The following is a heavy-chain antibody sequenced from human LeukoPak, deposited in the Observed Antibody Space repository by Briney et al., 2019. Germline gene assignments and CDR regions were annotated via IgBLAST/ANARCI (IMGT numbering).Heavy chain of an antibody. V-gene: IGHV3-30*04. CDR3: ARGKSVAGTGSYWFDP. CDR1: GFTFSSYA. J-gene: IGHJ5*02. CDR2: ISYDGSNK. D-gene: IGHD6-19*01. Sequence: PGGSLRLSCAASGFTFSSYAMHWVRQAPGKGLEWVAVISYDGSNKYYADSVKGRFTISRDNPKNTLYLQMNSLRAEDTAVYYCARGKSVAGTGSYWFDPWGQGTLVTVSS.